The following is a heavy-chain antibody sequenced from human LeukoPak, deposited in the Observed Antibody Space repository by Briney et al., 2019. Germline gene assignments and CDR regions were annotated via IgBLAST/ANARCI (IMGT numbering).Heavy chain of an antibody. CDR2: ISSSGSTI. CDR1: GFTFSDYS. V-gene: IGHV3-48*04. J-gene: IGHJ4*02. Sequence: GGSLRLSCAASGFTFSDYSMNWVRQAPGKGLEWVSYISSSGSTIYYADSVKGRFTISRDNAKNSLYLQMNSLRAEDTAVYYCARDPYYYDSSGYYYVPPRPLFDYWGQGTLVTVSS. CDR3: ARDPYYYDSSGYYYVPPRPLFDY. D-gene: IGHD3-22*01.